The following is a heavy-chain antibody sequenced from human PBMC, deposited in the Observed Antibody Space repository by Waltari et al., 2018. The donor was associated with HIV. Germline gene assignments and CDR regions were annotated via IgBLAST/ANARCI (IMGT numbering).Heavy chain of an antibody. Sequence: VHLLESGGGLVQPGGSLRLSCAASGFTFSSYSVNWVRQAPGKGVEVVSYVIYGSSHVYYGESVQGGFTISRENSKNSLYLQMDSLRADDTAVDYWTRTVSSYKYYCDYWGQGTLVTVSS. J-gene: IGHJ4*02. V-gene: IGHV3-48*04. D-gene: IGHD6-13*01. CDR3: TRTVSSYKYYCDY. CDR1: GFTFSSYS. CDR2: VIYGSSHV.